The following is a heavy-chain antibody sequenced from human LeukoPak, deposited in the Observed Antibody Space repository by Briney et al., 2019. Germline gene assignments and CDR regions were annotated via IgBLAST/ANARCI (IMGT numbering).Heavy chain of an antibody. CDR2: IIPIFGTA. Sequence: SVKVSCKASGGTFSSYAISWVRQAPGQGLEWMGGIIPIFGTANYAQKFQGRVTITADESTSTAYMELSSLRSEDTAVYYCARDRDCGGDCYAFDIWGQGTMVTVSS. V-gene: IGHV1-69*13. CDR3: ARDRDCGGDCYAFDI. CDR1: GGTFSSYA. J-gene: IGHJ3*02. D-gene: IGHD2-21*02.